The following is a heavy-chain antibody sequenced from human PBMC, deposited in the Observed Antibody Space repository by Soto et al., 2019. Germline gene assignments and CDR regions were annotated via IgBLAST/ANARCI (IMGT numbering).Heavy chain of an antibody. D-gene: IGHD1-26*01. CDR2: ISGSGGST. Sequence: EVQLLESGGGLVQPGGSLRLSCAASGFTFSSYAMSWVRQAPGKGLEWVSAISGSGGSTYYADSVKGRFTISRENPKNTLYLQMNSLSAEDTAVYYCAKCIGDYYHYAMDVWGQGTTVTVSS. V-gene: IGHV3-23*01. J-gene: IGHJ6*02. CDR3: AKCIGDYYHYAMDV. CDR1: GFTFSSYA.